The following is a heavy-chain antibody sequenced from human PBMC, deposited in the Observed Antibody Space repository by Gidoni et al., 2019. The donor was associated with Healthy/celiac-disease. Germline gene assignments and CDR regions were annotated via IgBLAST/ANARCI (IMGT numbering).Heavy chain of an antibody. CDR1: GFTFSRYS. V-gene: IGHV3-21*01. CDR3: ARDPYSSGWHYYYGMDV. D-gene: IGHD6-19*01. CDR2: ISSSSSYI. Sequence: EVQLVESGGGLVKPGGSLRLSCAASGFTFSRYSMNWVRQAPGKGLEWVSSISSSSSYIYYADSVKGRFTISRDNAKNSLYLQMNSLRAEDTAVYYCARDPYSSGWHYYYGMDVWGQGTTVTVSS. J-gene: IGHJ6*02.